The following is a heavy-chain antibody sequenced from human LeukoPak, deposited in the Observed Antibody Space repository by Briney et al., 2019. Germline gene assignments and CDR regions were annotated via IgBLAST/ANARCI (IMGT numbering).Heavy chain of an antibody. CDR1: GYNFTIQG. V-gene: IGHV7-4-1*02. CDR3: ARLTRTDWYFDL. Sequence: ASVKVSCKASGYNFTIQGINWVRQAPKQGLEWMGWINTYTGDPTYAQGFTGRVVFSFDTSVNTAFLLINSLMAEDSAVYYCARLTRTDWYFDLWGRGTLVTVSS. J-gene: IGHJ2*01. D-gene: IGHD2-21*02. CDR2: INTYTGDP.